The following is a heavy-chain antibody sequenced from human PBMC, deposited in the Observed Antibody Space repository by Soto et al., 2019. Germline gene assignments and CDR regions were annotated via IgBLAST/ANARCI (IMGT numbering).Heavy chain of an antibody. CDR2: IRSKANSYAT. Sequence: EVQLVESGGGLVQPGGSLKLSCAASGFTFSGSAMHWVRQASGKGLEWVGRIRSKANSYATAYAASVKGRFTISRDDSKNTAYLQMNSLKTEDTAVYYCTSHPDYYGSVSRGYNWFDPWGQGTLVTVSS. J-gene: IGHJ5*02. V-gene: IGHV3-73*02. CDR1: GFTFSGSA. D-gene: IGHD3-10*01. CDR3: TSHPDYYGSVSRGYNWFDP.